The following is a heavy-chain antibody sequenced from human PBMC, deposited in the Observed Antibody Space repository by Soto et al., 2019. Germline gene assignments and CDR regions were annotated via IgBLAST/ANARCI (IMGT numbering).Heavy chain of an antibody. CDR2: IIPIFGTT. CDR1: GGTFSNYA. Sequence: QVQLVQSGAEVKKPGSSVKVSCKASGGTFSNYAISWVRQAPGQGLEWMGGIIPIFGTTNYAQKFQGRVTMTADESTSTAYMELSSLRSEDTAVYYCARDAIFGVVIRGIDYYYGMDVWGPGNTVTVSS. J-gene: IGHJ6*02. D-gene: IGHD3-3*01. CDR3: ARDAIFGVVIRGIDYYYGMDV. V-gene: IGHV1-69*01.